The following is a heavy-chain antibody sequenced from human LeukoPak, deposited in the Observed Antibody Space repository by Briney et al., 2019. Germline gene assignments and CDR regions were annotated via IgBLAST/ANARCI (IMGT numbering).Heavy chain of an antibody. CDR3: AKGRGYGSGSFDY. CDR1: GFTFSSYA. V-gene: IGHV3-23*01. CDR2: ISGSGGST. D-gene: IGHD3-10*01. Sequence: QPGGSLRLSCAVSGFTFSSYAMSWVRQAPGKGLEWVSAISGSGGSTYYADSVKGRFTISRDNSKNTLYLQMNSLRAEDTAVYYCAKGRGYGSGSFDYWGQGTLVTVSS. J-gene: IGHJ4*02.